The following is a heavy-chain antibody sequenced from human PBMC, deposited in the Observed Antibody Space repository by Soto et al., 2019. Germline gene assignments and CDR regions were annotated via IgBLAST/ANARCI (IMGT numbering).Heavy chain of an antibody. CDR3: ARQSIDYGGNGFDP. CDR2: INHSGST. V-gene: IGHV4-34*01. D-gene: IGHD4-17*01. Sequence: SETLSLTCAVYGGSFSGYYWSWIRQPPGKGLEWIGEINHSGSTNYILSLKSRVTISVDTSKNQFSLKLSSVTAADTAVYYCARQSIDYGGNGFDPWGQGTLVTVSS. J-gene: IGHJ5*02. CDR1: GGSFSGYY.